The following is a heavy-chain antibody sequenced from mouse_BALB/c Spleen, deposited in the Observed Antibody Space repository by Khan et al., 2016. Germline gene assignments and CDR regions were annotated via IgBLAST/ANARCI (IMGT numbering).Heavy chain of an antibody. Sequence: VQLQQSGAEFVKPGASVKLSCTASGFNIKDTYIHWVKQRPEQGLEWIGRIDPANDDTRYDPKFQGKATITADTSSNTAYLQLSSLTSEYTAVYYCARGIYDYGFAYWGQGTLVTVSA. CDR3: ARGIYDYGFAY. D-gene: IGHD2-4*01. J-gene: IGHJ3*01. CDR2: IDPANDDT. V-gene: IGHV14-3*02. CDR1: GFNIKDTY.